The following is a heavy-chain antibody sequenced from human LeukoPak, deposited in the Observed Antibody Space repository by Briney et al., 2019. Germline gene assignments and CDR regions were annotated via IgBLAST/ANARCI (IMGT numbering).Heavy chain of an antibody. J-gene: IGHJ4*02. D-gene: IGHD5-12*01. CDR2: ISRSGVTT. V-gene: IGHV3-23*01. CDR1: GFTFTNFA. CDR3: AKAQQDVDIVTRNYFVY. Sequence: GGSLRLSCAASGFTFTNFAMSWFRQAPGKGLEWVSAISRSGVTTYYADAMEGRFTISRDNSKNTLYLQMSSLRAEDTALYYCAKAQQDVDIVTRNYFVYWGQGTLVTVFS.